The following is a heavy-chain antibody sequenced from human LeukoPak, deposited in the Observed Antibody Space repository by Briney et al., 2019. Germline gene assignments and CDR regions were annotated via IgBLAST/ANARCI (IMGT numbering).Heavy chain of an antibody. CDR2: IYCSGST. Sequence: SETLSLTCTVSGGSISSSSYYWGWIRQPPGKGLEWIGSIYCSGSTYYNPSLKSRVTISVDTSKNQFSLELSSVTAADTAVYYCARARGVRGDQDYWGQGTLVTVSS. V-gene: IGHV4-39*01. D-gene: IGHD3-10*01. CDR3: ARARGVRGDQDY. CDR1: GGSISSSSYY. J-gene: IGHJ4*02.